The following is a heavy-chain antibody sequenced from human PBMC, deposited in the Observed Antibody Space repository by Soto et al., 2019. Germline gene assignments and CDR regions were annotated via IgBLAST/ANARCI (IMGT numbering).Heavy chain of an antibody. CDR2: ISWNGKII. J-gene: IGHJ4*02. V-gene: IGHV3-9*01. CDR3: AKGGPAPFCGGGRCYFES. Sequence: EVQLVESGGDLVHPGRSLRLSCAASGFTFDDHAMHWVRRVPGRGLEWVSSISWNGKIIGYADSVEGRFTISRNNTKNSLYLKMNSLRPEDTASYFCAKGGPAPFCGGGRCYFESWGRGTLVTVSS. D-gene: IGHD2-15*01. CDR1: GFTFDDHA.